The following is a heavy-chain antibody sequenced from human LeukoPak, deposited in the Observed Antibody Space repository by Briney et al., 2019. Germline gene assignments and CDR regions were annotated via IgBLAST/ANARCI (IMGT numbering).Heavy chain of an antibody. V-gene: IGHV3-23*01. J-gene: IGHJ4*02. Sequence: GGSLRLSCAASGFTLSSYAMSWVRRAPGKGLEWVSTIDVTTGGSYYADSVKGRFTISRDTFQNTLYLQLNSLRVDDTAVYYCAKVNYYQPYFWGQGTLVTVSS. CDR3: AKVNYYQPYF. CDR2: IDVTTGGS. CDR1: GFTLSSYA. D-gene: IGHD2-2*01.